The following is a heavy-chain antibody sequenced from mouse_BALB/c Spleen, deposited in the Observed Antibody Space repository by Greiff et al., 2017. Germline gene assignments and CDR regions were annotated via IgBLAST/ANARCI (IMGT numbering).Heavy chain of an antibody. Sequence: QVQLKQSGAELVKPGASVKLSCKASGYTFTSYYMYWVKQRPGQGLEWIGEINPSNGGTNFNEKFKSKATLTVDKSSSTAYMQLSSLTSEDSAVYYCARGEITTNFDYWGQGTTLTVSS. CDR2: INPSNGGT. CDR3: ARGEITTNFDY. V-gene: IGHV1S81*02. D-gene: IGHD1-1*01. CDR1: GYTFTSYY. J-gene: IGHJ2*01.